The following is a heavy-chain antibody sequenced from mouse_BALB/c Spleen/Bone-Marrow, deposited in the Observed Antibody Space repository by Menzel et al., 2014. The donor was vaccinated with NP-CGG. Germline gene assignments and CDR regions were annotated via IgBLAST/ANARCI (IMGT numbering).Heavy chain of an antibody. CDR1: GYTFTGYV. D-gene: IGHD2-2*01. CDR2: INPYNDDT. J-gene: IGHJ1*01. V-gene: IGHV1-14*01. CDR3: ARSLYGYDWYFDV. Sequence: EVKLMESGPELVKPGASVKMSCKASGYTFTGYVVHWVKQKPGQGLEWIGNINPYNDDTMYNEKFKGKATLTSDKSSSTAYMELSSLTSEDSAVYYCARSLYGYDWYFDVWGAGTTVTVSS.